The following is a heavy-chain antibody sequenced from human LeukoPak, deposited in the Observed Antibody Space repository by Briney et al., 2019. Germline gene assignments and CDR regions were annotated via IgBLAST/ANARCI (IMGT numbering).Heavy chain of an antibody. CDR1: GFTFSSYA. Sequence: GRSLRLSCAASGFTFSSYAMHWVRQAPGKGLEWVAVISYDGSDKYYADSVKGRFTISRDNSKNTLYLQMNSLRAEDTAVYYCARQSIAAAGRFDPWGQGTLVTVSS. CDR2: ISYDGSDK. CDR3: ARQSIAAAGRFDP. V-gene: IGHV3-30-3*01. D-gene: IGHD6-13*01. J-gene: IGHJ5*02.